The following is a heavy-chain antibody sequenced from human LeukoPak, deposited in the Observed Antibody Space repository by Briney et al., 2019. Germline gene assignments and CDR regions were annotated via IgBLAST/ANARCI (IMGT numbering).Heavy chain of an antibody. CDR1: GYIFVTSD. CDR2: MSPLSGNT. J-gene: IGHJ4*02. V-gene: IGHV1-8*02. CDR3: ARSLAVGGTRAY. D-gene: IGHD6-19*01. Sequence: GASAKVSCKASGYIFVTSDINWVRQAAGQGLEWMGWMSPLSGNTGYAQKFQGRVTLTRNTSIDTAYLDLSSLRSEDTAVYYCARSLAVGGTRAYWGQGTLVTVSS.